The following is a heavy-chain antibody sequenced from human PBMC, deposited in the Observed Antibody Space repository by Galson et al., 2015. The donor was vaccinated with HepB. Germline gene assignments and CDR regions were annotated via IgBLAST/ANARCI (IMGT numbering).Heavy chain of an antibody. CDR2: IDVSDSYT. Sequence: QSGAEVKMPGESLRISCKASGYSFTSYWITWARRMPGQGLEWVGRIDVSDSYTNYGPSFEGRVTMSVDNSIATAYLQWRSLEASDTGIYYCARMHRVITENQNDYWGQGTLVTVSS. J-gene: IGHJ4*02. D-gene: IGHD3-10*01. CDR1: GYSFTSYW. CDR3: ARMHRVITENQNDY. V-gene: IGHV5-10-1*01.